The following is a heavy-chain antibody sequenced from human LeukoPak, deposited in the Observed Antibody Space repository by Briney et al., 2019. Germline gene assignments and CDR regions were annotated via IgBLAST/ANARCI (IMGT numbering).Heavy chain of an antibody. CDR3: ARQCYCSSTSCYKGYYYYMDV. Sequence: SETLSLTCTVSGGSISNSSYYWGWIRQPPGKGLEWIGSIYYSGSTYYNPSLKSRVTISVDTSKNQFSLKLSSVTAADTAVYHCARQCYCSSTSCYKGYYYYMDVWGKGTTVTVSS. CDR2: IYYSGST. D-gene: IGHD2-2*02. V-gene: IGHV4-39*01. J-gene: IGHJ6*03. CDR1: GGSISNSSYY.